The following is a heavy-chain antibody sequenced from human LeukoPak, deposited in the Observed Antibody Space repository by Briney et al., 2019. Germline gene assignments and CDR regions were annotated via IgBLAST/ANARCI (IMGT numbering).Heavy chain of an antibody. J-gene: IGHJ5*02. Sequence: SETLSLTCTVSGGSISSGSYYWSWIRQPAGKGLEWIGRIYTSGSTNYNPSLKSRVTISVDTSKNQFSLKLSSVTAADTAVYYCARDYGDSRNYNWFDPWGQGTLVTVSS. CDR1: GGSISSGSYY. CDR2: IYTSGST. D-gene: IGHD4-17*01. CDR3: ARDYGDSRNYNWFDP. V-gene: IGHV4-61*02.